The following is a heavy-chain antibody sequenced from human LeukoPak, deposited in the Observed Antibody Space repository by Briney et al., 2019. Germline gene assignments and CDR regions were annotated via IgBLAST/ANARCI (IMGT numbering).Heavy chain of an antibody. CDR2: ISAYNGNT. D-gene: IGHD3-22*01. Sequence: GASVKVSCKASGYTFTSYGISWVRQAPGQGLEWMGWISAYNGNTNYAQKLQGRVTMTTDTSTSTAYMELRSLRSDDTAVYYCARSMYGYDSSGYHHWGQGTLVTVSS. CDR3: ARSMYGYDSSGYHH. J-gene: IGHJ5*02. CDR1: GYTFTSYG. V-gene: IGHV1-18*01.